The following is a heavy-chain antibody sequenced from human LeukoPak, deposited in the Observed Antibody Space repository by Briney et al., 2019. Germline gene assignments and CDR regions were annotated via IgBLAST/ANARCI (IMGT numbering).Heavy chain of an antibody. Sequence: GGSLRLSCAASGFTFSDYYMSWLRQAPGKGLEWVSAISGSGGSTYYADSVKGRFTISRDNSKNTLYLQMNSLRAEDTAVYYCAKRVIPAATPWGQGTLVTVSS. CDR3: AKRVIPAATP. J-gene: IGHJ5*02. CDR1: GFTFSDYY. V-gene: IGHV3-23*01. D-gene: IGHD2-2*01. CDR2: ISGSGGST.